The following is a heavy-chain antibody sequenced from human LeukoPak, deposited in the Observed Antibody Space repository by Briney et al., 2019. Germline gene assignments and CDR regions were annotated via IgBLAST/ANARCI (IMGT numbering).Heavy chain of an antibody. CDR1: GYTFTGYY. CDR3: ARNGYCSGGSCYSNNAFDI. D-gene: IGHD2-15*01. V-gene: IGHV1-2*02. CDR2: INPNSGGT. J-gene: IGHJ3*02. Sequence: GASVKVSCKASGYTFTGYYMHWVRQAPGQGLEWMGWINPNSGGTNYAQKFQGRVTMTRDTSISTAYMELSRLRSDDTAVYYCARNGYCSGGSCYSNNAFDIWGQGTMVTVSS.